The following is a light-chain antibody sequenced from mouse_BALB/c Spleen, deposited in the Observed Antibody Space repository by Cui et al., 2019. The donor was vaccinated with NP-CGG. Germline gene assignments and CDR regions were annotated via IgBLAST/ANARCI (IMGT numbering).Light chain of an antibody. V-gene: IGLV1*01. CDR3: ALWYSNHWV. J-gene: IGLJ1*01. Sequence: QAVVTQESALTTSPGETVTLTCRSSTGAVTTSNYANWVQEKPDHLFTGLIGGTNNRLSGVPARFSGSLIGDKAALTITGAQTEDEAIYFCALWYSNHWVFGGGTKLTVL. CDR2: GTN. CDR1: TGAVTTSNY.